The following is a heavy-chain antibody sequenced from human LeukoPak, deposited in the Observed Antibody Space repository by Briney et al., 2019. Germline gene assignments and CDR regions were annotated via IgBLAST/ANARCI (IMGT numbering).Heavy chain of an antibody. CDR2: ISWNSGSI. CDR3: AKGDGSGSYYPPHFDY. CDR1: GFTFDDYA. Sequence: GGSLRLSCAASGFTFDDYAMHWVRQAPGKGLEWVSGISWNSGSIGYADSVKGRFTISRDNAKNSLYLQMNSLRAEDTALYYCAKGDGSGSYYPPHFDYWGQGTLVTVSS. J-gene: IGHJ4*02. V-gene: IGHV3-9*01. D-gene: IGHD3-10*01.